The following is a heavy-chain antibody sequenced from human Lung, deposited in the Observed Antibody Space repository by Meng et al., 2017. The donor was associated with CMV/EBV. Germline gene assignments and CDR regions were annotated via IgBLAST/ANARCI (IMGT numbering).Heavy chain of an antibody. Sequence: GESLTISCAASGFTIGNYWMTWVRQAPGKGLEWLANINEDGSEKNYVDSVKGRFTISRDNAKNLVYLHMNRLRVEDTAVYFCTKLFDYWGQGTLVTVSS. CDR1: GFTIGNYW. CDR3: TKLFDY. V-gene: IGHV3-7*01. CDR2: INEDGSEK. J-gene: IGHJ4*02.